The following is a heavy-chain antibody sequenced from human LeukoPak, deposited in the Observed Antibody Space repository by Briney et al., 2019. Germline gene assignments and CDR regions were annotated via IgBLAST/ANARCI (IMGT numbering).Heavy chain of an antibody. CDR2: ISSSSSYT. D-gene: IGHD2-15*01. CDR3: ARDKDCSGGSCYSSFFDY. CDR1: GFTFSDYY. V-gene: IGHV3-11*05. Sequence: PGGSLRLSCAASGFTFSDYYMSWIRQAPGKGLEWVSYISSSSSYTNYADSVKGRFTISRDNAKNSLYLQMNSLRAEDTAVYYCARDKDCSGGSCYSSFFDYWGQGTLVTVSS. J-gene: IGHJ4*02.